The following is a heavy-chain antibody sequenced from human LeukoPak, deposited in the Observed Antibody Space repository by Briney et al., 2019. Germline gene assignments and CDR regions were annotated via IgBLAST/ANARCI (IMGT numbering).Heavy chain of an antibody. D-gene: IGHD6-19*01. CDR3: ASYSSGWFYYYYYGMDV. CDR2: MNPNSGNT. CDR1: GYTFTSYD. V-gene: IGHV1-8*01. Sequence: ASVKASCKASGYTFTSYDINWVRQATGQGLEWMGWMNPNSGNTGYAQKFQGRVTMTRNTSISTAYMELSSLRSEDTAVYYCASYSSGWFYYYYYGMDVWGQGTTVTVSS. J-gene: IGHJ6*02.